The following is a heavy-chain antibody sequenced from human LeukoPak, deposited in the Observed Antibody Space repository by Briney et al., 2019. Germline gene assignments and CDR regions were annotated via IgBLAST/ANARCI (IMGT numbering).Heavy chain of an antibody. D-gene: IGHD2-2*01. V-gene: IGHV4-38-2*02. CDR3: ATEGPFEGYCSSTSCSPSFDY. CDR1: GYSISSGYY. Sequence: SETLSLTCTVSGYSISSGYYWGWIRQPPGKGLEWIGSIYHSGSTYYNPSLKSRVTISVDTSKNQFSLKLSSVTAADTAVYYCATEGPFEGYCSSTSCSPSFDYWGQGTLVTVSS. J-gene: IGHJ4*02. CDR2: IYHSGST.